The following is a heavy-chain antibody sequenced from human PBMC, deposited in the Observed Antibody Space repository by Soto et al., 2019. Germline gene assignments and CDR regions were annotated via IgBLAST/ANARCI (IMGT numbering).Heavy chain of an antibody. CDR3: TTFGLYYYYGMDV. J-gene: IGHJ6*02. CDR1: GFTFGYYA. CDR2: IRSKAYGGTT. D-gene: IGHD3-10*01. Sequence: PGGSLRLSCTASGFTFGYYAMIWVRQAPGKGLEWVGFIRSKAYGGTTEYAASVKGRFTISRDDSKSIAYLQMNSLKTEDTAVYYCTTFGLYYYYGMDVWGQGTTVTVSS. V-gene: IGHV3-49*04.